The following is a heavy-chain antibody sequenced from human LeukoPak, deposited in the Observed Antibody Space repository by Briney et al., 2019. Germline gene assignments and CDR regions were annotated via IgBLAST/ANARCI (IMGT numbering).Heavy chain of an antibody. CDR2: INSDGINT. V-gene: IGHV3-74*01. CDR1: GFTFSNYW. J-gene: IGHJ5*02. Sequence: GGSLRLPCAASGFTFSNYWMHWVRQAPGKGLVWVSRINSDGINTSYADSVKGRFTISRDNAKNTLNLQMSSLRAEDTAVYYCARAMTWGQGTLVSVSS. CDR3: ARAMT.